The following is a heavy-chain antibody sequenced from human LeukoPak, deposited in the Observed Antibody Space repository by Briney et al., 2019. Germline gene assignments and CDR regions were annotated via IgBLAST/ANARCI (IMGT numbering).Heavy chain of an antibody. CDR1: GGSISGYY. CDR3: AREVDSSGWYQGDWFDP. CDR2: IDSSGST. Sequence: SETLSLTCAVYGGSISGYYWSWIRQPAGKGLEWIGRIDSSGSTNYNPSLKSRVIISVGTSKNQFSLKLSSVTAADTAVYYCAREVDSSGWYQGDWFDPWGQGTLVTVSS. V-gene: IGHV4-4*07. D-gene: IGHD6-19*01. J-gene: IGHJ5*02.